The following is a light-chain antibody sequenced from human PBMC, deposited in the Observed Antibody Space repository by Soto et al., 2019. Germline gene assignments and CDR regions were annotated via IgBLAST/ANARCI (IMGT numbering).Light chain of an antibody. CDR3: QQRTNWRGVS. V-gene: IGKV3-11*01. CDR2: DAS. Sequence: EIVMTQSPATLSVSPGERATLSCRASQSVSSTFAWYQQKPGQAPRPLIYDASNRATGIPARFSGSGSGTDFTLTIASLEPEDFAVYYCQQRTNWRGVSFGPG. J-gene: IGKJ3*01. CDR1: QSVSST.